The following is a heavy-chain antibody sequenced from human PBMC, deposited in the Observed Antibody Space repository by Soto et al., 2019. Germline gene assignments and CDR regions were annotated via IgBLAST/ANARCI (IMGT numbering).Heavy chain of an antibody. D-gene: IGHD1-26*01. J-gene: IGHJ4*02. CDR2: IYYSGST. V-gene: IGHV4-59*08. CDR1: GGSIRSYY. CDR3: ARLGPPVAPFDY. Sequence: QVQLQESGPGLVEPSETLSLTCTVSGGSIRSYYWSWIRQPPGKGLEWIGNIYYSGSTNYNPSLTSRVTLSVDTARNQFSLKLSSVPAADPAVYYCARLGPPVAPFDYWGQGTLVTVSS.